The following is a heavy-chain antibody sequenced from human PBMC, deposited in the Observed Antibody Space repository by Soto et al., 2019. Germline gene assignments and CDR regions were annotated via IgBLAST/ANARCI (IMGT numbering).Heavy chain of an antibody. J-gene: IGHJ5*01. CDR3: ANDQGTYGPNGIDS. Sequence: EVQLLESGGGLVQPGGSLRLSCAASGFTFSSYAMSWVRQTPGKGLEWVSTLSGSGGTTYYADSVKGQFTISRDNSKSTLYLQMNSVRAEDTAVYYCANDQGTYGPNGIDSWGQGTLVTVAS. CDR2: LSGSGGTT. V-gene: IGHV3-23*01. CDR1: GFTFSSYA. D-gene: IGHD3-10*01.